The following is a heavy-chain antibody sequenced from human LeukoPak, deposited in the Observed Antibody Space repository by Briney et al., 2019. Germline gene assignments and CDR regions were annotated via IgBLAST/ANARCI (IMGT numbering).Heavy chain of an antibody. Sequence: PSETLSLTCAVYGGSFSGYYWSWIRQPPGKGLEWIGEINHSGSTNYNPSLKSRVTISVDTSKNQFSLKLSSVTAADTAVYYCARGPVNYCSSTSCYRWGMDVWGQGTTVTVSS. CDR2: INHSGST. D-gene: IGHD2-2*01. CDR1: GGSFSGYY. V-gene: IGHV4-34*01. J-gene: IGHJ6*02. CDR3: ARGPVNYCSSTSCYRWGMDV.